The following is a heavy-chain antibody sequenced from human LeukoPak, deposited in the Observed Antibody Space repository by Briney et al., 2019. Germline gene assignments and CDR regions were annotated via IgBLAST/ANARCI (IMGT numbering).Heavy chain of an antibody. V-gene: IGHV4-34*01. D-gene: IGHD2-2*01. CDR3: ARSYPYCSSTSCPYVFDP. Sequence: PSETLSPTCAVYGGSFSGYYWSWIRQPPGKGLEWIGEINHSGSTNYNPSLKSRVTISVDTSKNQFSLKLSSVTAADTAVYYCARSYPYCSSTSCPYVFDPWGQGTLVTVSS. CDR2: INHSGST. CDR1: GGSFSGYY. J-gene: IGHJ5*02.